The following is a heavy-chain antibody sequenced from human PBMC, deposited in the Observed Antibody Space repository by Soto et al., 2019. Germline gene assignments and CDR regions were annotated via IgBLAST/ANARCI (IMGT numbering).Heavy chain of an antibody. CDR3: AKDWPILGNYYYYYGMDV. D-gene: IGHD3-3*02. J-gene: IGHJ6*02. Sequence: GGSLRLSCAASGFTFSSYGMHWVRQAPGKGLEWVAVISYDGSNKYYADSVKGRFTISRDNSKNTLYLQMNSLRAEDTAVYYCAKDWPILGNYYYYYGMDVWGRGTTVTVSS. CDR2: ISYDGSNK. V-gene: IGHV3-30*18. CDR1: GFTFSSYG.